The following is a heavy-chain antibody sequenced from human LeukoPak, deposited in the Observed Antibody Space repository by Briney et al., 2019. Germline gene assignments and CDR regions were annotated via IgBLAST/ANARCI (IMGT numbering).Heavy chain of an antibody. D-gene: IGHD6-19*01. J-gene: IGHJ4*02. CDR1: GFTFSTYA. Sequence: QPGGSLRLSCAASGFTFSTYAMSWVRQAPGKGLEWVSAISGSGQSTYYAGSVKGRFTISRDNSKNTLYLQMNSLRGEDTARYFCARESAKRAATAIAVAGLLDYWGQGTLVTVSS. CDR3: ARESAKRAATAIAVAGLLDY. V-gene: IGHV3-23*01. CDR2: ISGSGQST.